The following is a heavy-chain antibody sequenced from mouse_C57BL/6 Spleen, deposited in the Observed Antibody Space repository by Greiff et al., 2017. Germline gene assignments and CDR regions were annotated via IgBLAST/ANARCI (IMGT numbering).Heavy chain of an antibody. J-gene: IGHJ4*01. D-gene: IGHD1-1*01. Sequence: QVQLQQSGAELVRPGTSVKVSCKASGYAFTNYLIEWVKQRPGQGLEWIGVINPGSGGTNYNEKFKGKATLTADKSSSTAYMQLSSLTSEDSAVYFCARSTVVVVKYGMDYWGQGTSVTVSS. CDR3: ARSTVVVVKYGMDY. V-gene: IGHV1-54*01. CDR2: INPGSGGT. CDR1: GYAFTNYL.